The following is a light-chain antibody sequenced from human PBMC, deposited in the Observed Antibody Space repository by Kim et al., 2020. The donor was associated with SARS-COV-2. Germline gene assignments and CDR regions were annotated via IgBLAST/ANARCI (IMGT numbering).Light chain of an antibody. CDR3: QQYGGSPSLT. CDR1: QSVTRNN. CDR2: AAS. V-gene: IGKV3-20*01. Sequence: PGDEATRSCRASQSVTRNNLARYQQRPGQAPRLLIYAASRRAAGIPDRFSGSGSGADFTLTISRLEPEDFAVYYCQQYGGSPSLTFGQGTRLEIK. J-gene: IGKJ5*01.